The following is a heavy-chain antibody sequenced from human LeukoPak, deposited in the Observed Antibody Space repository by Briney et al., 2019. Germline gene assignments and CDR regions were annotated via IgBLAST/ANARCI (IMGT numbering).Heavy chain of an antibody. D-gene: IGHD3-10*01. Sequence: SETLSLTCAVYGGSFSGYYWSWIRQPPGKGLEWIGEINHSGSTNYNPSLKSRVTISVDTSKDQFSLKLSSVTAADTAVHYCARGAMVRGVIYYFDYWGQGTLVTVSS. J-gene: IGHJ4*02. CDR2: INHSGST. CDR1: GGSFSGYY. CDR3: ARGAMVRGVIYYFDY. V-gene: IGHV4-34*01.